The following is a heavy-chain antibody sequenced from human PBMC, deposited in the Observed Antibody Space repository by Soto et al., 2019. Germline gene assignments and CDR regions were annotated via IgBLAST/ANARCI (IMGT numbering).Heavy chain of an antibody. D-gene: IGHD2-21*02. CDR1: GFTFSSYG. Sequence: PGGSLRLSCAASGFTFSSYGMHWVRQAPGKGLEWVAVISYDGSNKYYADSVKGRFTISRDNSKNTLYLQMNSLRAEDTAVYYCAKDLRGYCGGDCYYGMDVWGQGTTVTV. CDR2: ISYDGSNK. V-gene: IGHV3-30*18. J-gene: IGHJ6*02. CDR3: AKDLRGYCGGDCYYGMDV.